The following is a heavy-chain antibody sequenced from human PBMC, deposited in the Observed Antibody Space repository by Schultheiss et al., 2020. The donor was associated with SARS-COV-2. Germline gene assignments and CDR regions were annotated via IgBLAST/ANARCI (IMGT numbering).Heavy chain of an antibody. CDR2: ISSSSSYI. J-gene: IGHJ4*02. CDR3: ARGPQGSVGDSYGYVDY. CDR1: GFTFSSYG. D-gene: IGHD5-18*01. V-gene: IGHV3-21*01. Sequence: GGSLRLSCAASGFTFSSYGMNWVRQAPGKGLEWVSSISSSSSYIYYADSVKGRFTISRDNAKNSLYLQMNSLRAEDTAVYYCARGPQGSVGDSYGYVDYWGQGILVTVSS.